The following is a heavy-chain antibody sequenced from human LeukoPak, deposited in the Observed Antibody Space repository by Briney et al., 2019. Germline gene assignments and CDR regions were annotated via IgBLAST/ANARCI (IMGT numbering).Heavy chain of an antibody. CDR3: ARAEGDFWSGYYSLDY. Sequence: GGSLRLSCAASGFTFSGYWMHWVRQAPGKGLVWVSRINSDGSSTTYADSVKGRFTISRDNAKNTLYLQMNSLRAEDTAVYYCARAEGDFWSGYYSLDYWGQGTLVTVSS. CDR1: GFTFSGYW. D-gene: IGHD3-3*01. J-gene: IGHJ4*02. CDR2: INSDGSST. V-gene: IGHV3-74*01.